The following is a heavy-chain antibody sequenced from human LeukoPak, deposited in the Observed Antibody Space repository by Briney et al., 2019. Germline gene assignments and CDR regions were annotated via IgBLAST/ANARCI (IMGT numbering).Heavy chain of an antibody. Sequence: RPGGSLRLSCGASGFTVSSNYMSWVRQAPGKGLEWVSVIYSGGSTYYADSVKGRFTISRDNSKNTLYLQMNSLRAEDTAVYYCARDYASDYWGQGTLVTVSS. D-gene: IGHD3-10*01. V-gene: IGHV3-53*01. CDR2: IYSGGST. CDR3: ARDYASDY. J-gene: IGHJ4*02. CDR1: GFTVSSNY.